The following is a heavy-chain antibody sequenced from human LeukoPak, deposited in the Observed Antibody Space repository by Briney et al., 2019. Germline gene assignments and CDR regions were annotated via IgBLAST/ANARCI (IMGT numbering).Heavy chain of an antibody. D-gene: IGHD5-12*01. Sequence: GGSLRLSCAASGFIFSQYSMNWVRQAPGKGLEWVSHIRSSSETFYADSVKGRFTISRDNARNSLYLQMNNLRGEDTAIYYCARDAGNSGYGCDLWGQGTPVTVSS. CDR2: IRSSSET. CDR1: GFIFSQYS. V-gene: IGHV3-48*01. CDR3: ARDAGNSGYGCDL. J-gene: IGHJ5*02.